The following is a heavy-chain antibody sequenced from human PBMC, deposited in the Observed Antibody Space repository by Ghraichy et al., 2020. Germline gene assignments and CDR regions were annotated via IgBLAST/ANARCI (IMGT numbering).Heavy chain of an antibody. CDR2: ISSRSDYI. CDR3: ATTADYLYFVY. CDR1: GFTFSSYS. Sequence: GGSLRLSCAASGFTFSSYSMNWVRQAPGKGLEWVSSISSRSDYIYYADSLKGRFTVSRDNADNSLFLQMNSLRAEDTAVYYCATTADYLYFVYWGQGTLVTVS. V-gene: IGHV3-21*01. J-gene: IGHJ4*02. D-gene: IGHD4-11*01.